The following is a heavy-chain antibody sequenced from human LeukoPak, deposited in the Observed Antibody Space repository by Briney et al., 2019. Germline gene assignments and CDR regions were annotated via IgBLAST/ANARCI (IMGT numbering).Heavy chain of an antibody. D-gene: IGHD2-2*01. V-gene: IGHV4-59*01. Sequence: SETLSLTCTVSGGSISSYYWSWIRQPLGKGLEWIGYIYYSGSTNCNPSLKSRVTISVDTSKNQFSLKLSSVTAADTAVYYCARDRMPDLWGRGTLVTVSS. CDR2: IYYSGST. CDR3: ARDRMPDL. CDR1: GGSISSYY. J-gene: IGHJ2*01.